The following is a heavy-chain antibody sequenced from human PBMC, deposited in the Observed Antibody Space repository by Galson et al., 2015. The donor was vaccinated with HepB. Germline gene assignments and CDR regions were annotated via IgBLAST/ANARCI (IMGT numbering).Heavy chain of an antibody. V-gene: IGHV3-23*01. CDR1: GFTFITYA. D-gene: IGHD3-10*01. CDR2: ISASGGST. J-gene: IGHJ4*02. Sequence: SLRLSCAASGFTFITYAMSWVRQAPGKGLEWVSAISASGGSTYYADSVKGRFTISRDNSKNTLYMQMNSLRAEDTAVYYCAKSHGALLWFGELLIDYWGQGTLVTVSS. CDR3: AKSHGALLWFGELLIDY.